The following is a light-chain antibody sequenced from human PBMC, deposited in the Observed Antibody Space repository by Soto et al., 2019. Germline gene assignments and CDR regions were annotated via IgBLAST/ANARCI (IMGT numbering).Light chain of an antibody. V-gene: IGKV3-20*01. J-gene: IGKJ1*01. Sequence: ELVLTQSPDTLSLSPGERSTLSCSASQSVSSNFLAWYQQKPGQTPRILIYAESIRATGIPDRLSGSGSGTDLTLTISRLEPEDFAVYYCQNYDSSRRTCGRGTKVDIK. CDR3: QNYDSSRRT. CDR1: QSVSSNF. CDR2: AES.